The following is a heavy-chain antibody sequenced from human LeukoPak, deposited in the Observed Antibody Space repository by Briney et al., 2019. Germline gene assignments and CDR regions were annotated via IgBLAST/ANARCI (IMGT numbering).Heavy chain of an antibody. CDR3: ARGPGYCSSTSCYSGAFDI. Sequence: PSETLSLTCTVSGGSISSGSYYWSWIRQPAGKGLEWIGRIYTSGSTNYNPSLKSRVTMSVDTSKNQFSLKLSSVTAADTAVYYCARGPGYCSSTSCYSGAFDIWGQGTMVTVSS. D-gene: IGHD2-2*01. CDR2: IYTSGST. CDR1: GGSISSGSYY. V-gene: IGHV4-61*02. J-gene: IGHJ3*02.